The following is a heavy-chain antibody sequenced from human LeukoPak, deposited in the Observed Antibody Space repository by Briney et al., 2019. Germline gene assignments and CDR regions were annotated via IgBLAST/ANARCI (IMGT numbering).Heavy chain of an antibody. CDR1: GFTFSSYW. CDR3: ARELLWFGELAGY. CDR2: IKQDGSEK. Sequence: GGSLRLSCAASGFTFSSYWMSWVRQAPGKGLEWVANIKQDGSEKYYVDSVKGRFTISRDNAKDSLYLQMNSLRAEDTAVYYCARELLWFGELAGYWGQGTLVTVSS. J-gene: IGHJ4*02. D-gene: IGHD3-10*01. V-gene: IGHV3-7*04.